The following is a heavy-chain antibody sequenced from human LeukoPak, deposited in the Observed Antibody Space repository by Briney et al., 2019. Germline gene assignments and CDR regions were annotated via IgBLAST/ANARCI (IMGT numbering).Heavy chain of an antibody. D-gene: IGHD5-12*01. J-gene: IGHJ4*02. Sequence: ASVKVSCKASGYTFTGYYMHWVRQAPGQGLEWMGWINPNSGGTNYAQKFQGRVTMTRDTSISTAYMELSRLRSDDTAVYYCARVKVATGHLNYWGQGTLVTVSS. CDR3: ARVKVATGHLNY. V-gene: IGHV1-2*02. CDR1: GYTFTGYY. CDR2: INPNSGGT.